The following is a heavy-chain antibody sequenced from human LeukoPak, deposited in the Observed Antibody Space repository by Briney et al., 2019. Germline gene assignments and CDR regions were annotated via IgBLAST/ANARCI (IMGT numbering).Heavy chain of an antibody. CDR1: GASISSSIHY. J-gene: IGHJ5*01. D-gene: IGHD4-23*01. V-gene: IGHV4-39*02. CDR2: VYYSGGT. CDR3: ARVTNGSNSPDS. Sequence: SETLSLTCAVSGASISSSIHYWGWVRQPPGKGLEWIGSVYYSGGTYYNPSLESRLTISVDTSNNRFSLKLKSVTAADTAVFFLARVTNGSNSPDSWGQGILVTVSS.